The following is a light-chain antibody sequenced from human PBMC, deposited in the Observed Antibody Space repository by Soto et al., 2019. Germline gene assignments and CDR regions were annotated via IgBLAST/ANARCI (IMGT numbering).Light chain of an antibody. CDR1: QRVSTN. V-gene: IGKV3-15*01. CDR2: GAS. J-gene: IGKJ1*01. Sequence: EVVMTQSPATLSVSPGERATLSCRASQRVSTNLAWYQQKPGQAPRLLIYGASTRATGIPARFSGSGSGTEFTLTISSLQSEDSAVYYCQQYHDWWTFGQGTKVEIK. CDR3: QQYHDWWT.